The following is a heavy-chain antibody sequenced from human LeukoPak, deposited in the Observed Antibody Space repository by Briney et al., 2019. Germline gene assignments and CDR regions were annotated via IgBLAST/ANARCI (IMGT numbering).Heavy chain of an antibody. CDR2: IYYSGST. D-gene: IGHD6-13*01. Sequence: SETLSLTCSVSGGSISSYYWSWIRQPPGMGLEWIGYIYYSGSTNYNPSLESRVTMSVDTSKNQFSLKLSSVTAADTAVYYCARHGGAAAGKGRQFDYWGQGTLVTVSS. V-gene: IGHV4-59*08. CDR1: GGSISSYY. CDR3: ARHGGAAAGKGRQFDY. J-gene: IGHJ4*02.